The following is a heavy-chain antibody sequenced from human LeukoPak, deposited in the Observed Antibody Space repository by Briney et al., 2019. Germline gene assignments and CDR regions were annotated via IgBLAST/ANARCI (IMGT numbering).Heavy chain of an antibody. CDR1: GFTFRAYS. J-gene: IGHJ1*01. Sequence: GESLRLSCAASGFTFRAYSMNWVRQAPGKGLEWVAVISYDGSNKYYADSVKGRFTISRDNSKNTLYLQMNSLRAEDTAVYYCAKVYWYDSQCFQHWGQGTLVTVSS. CDR3: AKVYWYDSQCFQH. V-gene: IGHV3-30*18. D-gene: IGHD1-1*01. CDR2: ISYDGSNK.